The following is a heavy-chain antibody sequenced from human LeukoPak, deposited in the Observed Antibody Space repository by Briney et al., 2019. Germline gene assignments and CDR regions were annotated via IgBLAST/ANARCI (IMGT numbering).Heavy chain of an antibody. Sequence: GGSLRLSCTASGFTFSSYAMSWVRQAPGKGVEWVSAISGSGGSTYYADSVKGRFTISRDNSKNTLYLQMNSLRAEDTAVYYCAKASRSYPNWFDPWGQGTLVTVSS. CDR1: GFTFSSYA. V-gene: IGHV3-23*01. CDR2: ISGSGGST. J-gene: IGHJ5*02. D-gene: IGHD1-26*01. CDR3: AKASRSYPNWFDP.